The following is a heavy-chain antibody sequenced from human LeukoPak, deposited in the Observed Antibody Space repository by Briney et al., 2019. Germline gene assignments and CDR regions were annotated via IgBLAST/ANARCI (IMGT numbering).Heavy chain of an antibody. CDR3: ARDRDSSGYYYTYFQH. CDR1: GGTFSSYA. J-gene: IGHJ1*01. D-gene: IGHD3-22*01. Sequence: GASVKVSCKASGGTFSSYAISWVRQAPGQGLEWMGRIIPIFGIANYAQKFQGRVTITADKSTSTAYMELSSLRSEDTAVYYCARDRDSSGYYYTYFQHWGQGTLVTVSS. V-gene: IGHV1-69*04. CDR2: IIPIFGIA.